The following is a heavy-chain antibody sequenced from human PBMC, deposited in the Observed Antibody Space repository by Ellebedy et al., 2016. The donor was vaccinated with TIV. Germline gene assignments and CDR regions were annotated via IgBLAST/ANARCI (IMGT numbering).Heavy chain of an antibody. CDR2: IYQDGSEK. CDR1: GFTFRSYW. D-gene: IGHD2-15*01. Sequence: GGSLRLSCAASGFTFRSYWMSWVRQAPGKGLEWVANIYQDGSEKHYADSVKGRFTISRDNAKNSLYLQMNSLRAEDTAVYYCVREMVAPGPDDLYYGFDVWGQGTTVTVSS. CDR3: VREMVAPGPDDLYYGFDV. V-gene: IGHV3-7*01. J-gene: IGHJ6*02.